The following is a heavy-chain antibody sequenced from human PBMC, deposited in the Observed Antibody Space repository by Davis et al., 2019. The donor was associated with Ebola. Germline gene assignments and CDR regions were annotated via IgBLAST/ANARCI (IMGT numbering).Heavy chain of an antibody. V-gene: IGHV1-69*05. CDR2: IIPIFGTA. D-gene: IGHD1-26*01. J-gene: IGHJ4*02. CDR3: MFSIVGAWYFDY. CDR1: GGTFSSYA. Sequence: AASVKVSCKASGGTFSSYAISWVRQAPGQGLEWMGGIIPIFGTANYAQKFQGRVTMTRDMSISTAYMELSRLRSDDTAVYYCMFSIVGAWYFDYWGQGTLVTVSS.